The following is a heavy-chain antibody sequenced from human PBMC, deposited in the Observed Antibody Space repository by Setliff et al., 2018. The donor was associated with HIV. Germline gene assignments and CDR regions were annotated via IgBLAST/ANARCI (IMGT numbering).Heavy chain of an antibody. J-gene: IGHJ5*02. V-gene: IGHV1-69*05. Sequence: SVKVSCKASGGTFSSYVISWVRQAPGQGPEWMGGIIPMYGVANYAQKFQGRVTITTDESTSTAYMELSSLRSEDTAVYYCALPYCGGGNCWSSASLPPSGWFDPWGQGTLVTVSS. CDR1: GGTFSSYV. D-gene: IGHD2-15*01. CDR2: IIPMYGVA. CDR3: ALPYCGGGNCWSSASLPPSGWFDP.